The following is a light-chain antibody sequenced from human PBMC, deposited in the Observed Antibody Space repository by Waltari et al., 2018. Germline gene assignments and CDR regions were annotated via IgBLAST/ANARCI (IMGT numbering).Light chain of an antibody. CDR2: SDN. CDR3: ATWDDSLNGVL. J-gene: IGLJ2*01. V-gene: IGLV1-44*01. Sequence: QSVLTQPPSASGTPGQTVTMSCSGRHSNIGKNPINWNQQLPGTAPKLVIYSDNQRPSGVPARFSGSASGASASLAIRGLQSDDEADYYCATWDDSLNGVLFGGGTKLTVL. CDR1: HSNIGKNP.